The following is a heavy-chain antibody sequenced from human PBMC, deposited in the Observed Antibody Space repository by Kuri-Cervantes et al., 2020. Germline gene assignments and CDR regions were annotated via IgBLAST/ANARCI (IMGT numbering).Heavy chain of an antibody. J-gene: IGHJ3*02. CDR2: INHSGST. D-gene: IGHD7-27*01. V-gene: IGHV4-34*01. CDR1: GFTFSLSW. CDR3: ARGLQLGIDAFDI. Sequence: GSLRLSCAASGFTFSLSWMTWVRQAPGKGLEWIGEINHSGSTNYNPSLKSRVTISVDTSKNQFSLKLSSVTAADTAVYYCARGLQLGIDAFDIWGQGTMVTVSS.